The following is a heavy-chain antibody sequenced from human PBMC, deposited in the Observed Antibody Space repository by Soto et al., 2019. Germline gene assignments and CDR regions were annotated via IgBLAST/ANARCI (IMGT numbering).Heavy chain of an antibody. CDR3: AKEGIPLAGTGLDY. V-gene: IGHV3-30*18. Sequence: PGGSLRLSCAASGFTFSSYGMHWVRQAPGKGLEWVAVIAYDGSIQYYADSAKGRFTISRDNSKNTLFLQMNSLRAEDTAVYYCAKEGIPLAGTGLDYWGQGTLVTVSS. J-gene: IGHJ4*02. D-gene: IGHD6-19*01. CDR2: IAYDGSIQ. CDR1: GFTFSSYG.